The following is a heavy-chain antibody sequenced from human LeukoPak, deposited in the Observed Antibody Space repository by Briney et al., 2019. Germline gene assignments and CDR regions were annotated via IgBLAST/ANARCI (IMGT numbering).Heavy chain of an antibody. CDR1: GGSISGYY. D-gene: IGHD4-23*01. Sequence: SETLSLTCTVSGGSISGYYWSWIRQPPGKGLEWIGYIYYRGDTSYNPSLKSRVTISVDTSKNQFSLKLSSVTAADTAVYYCARDIDSGGNHPWGQGTLVTVSS. CDR3: ARDIDSGGNHP. V-gene: IGHV4-59*12. CDR2: IYYRGDT. J-gene: IGHJ5*02.